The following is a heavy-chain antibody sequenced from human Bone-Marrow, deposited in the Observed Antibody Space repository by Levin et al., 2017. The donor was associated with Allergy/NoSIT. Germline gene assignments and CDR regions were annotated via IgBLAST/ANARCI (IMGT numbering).Heavy chain of an antibody. CDR3: ARGTLSEGALFDY. CDR1: GYIFTNYA. V-gene: IGHV1-3*01. Sequence: GESLKISCEASGYIFTNYAIHWVRQAPGQRPEWVGWVNAATGGTRYSENFQGRLTITKDTSANTAYMELRGLRSEDSAVFYCARGTLSEGALFDYWGQGTLVTVSS. J-gene: IGHJ4*02. D-gene: IGHD1/OR15-1a*01. CDR2: VNAATGGT.